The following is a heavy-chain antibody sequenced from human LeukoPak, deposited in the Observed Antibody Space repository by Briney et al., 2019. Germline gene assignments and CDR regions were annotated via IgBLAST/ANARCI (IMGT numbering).Heavy chain of an antibody. V-gene: IGHV4-39*07. CDR3: ARRAARKTAARYYMDV. CDR2: IYYSGST. J-gene: IGHJ6*03. D-gene: IGHD1-14*01. CDR1: GGSISSSSYY. Sequence: PSETLSLTCTVSGGSISSSSYYWGWIRQPPGKGLEWIGSIYYSGSTYYNPSLKSRVTISVDTSKNQFSLKLSSVTAADTAVYYCARRAARKTAARYYMDVWGKGTTVTVSS.